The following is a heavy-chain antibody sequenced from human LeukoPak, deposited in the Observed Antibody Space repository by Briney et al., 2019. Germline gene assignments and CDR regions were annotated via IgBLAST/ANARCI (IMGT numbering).Heavy chain of an antibody. J-gene: IGHJ4*02. CDR2: IYYSGST. Sequence: SETLSLTCTVSGGSISSSSYYWGWIRQPPGKGLEWIGSIYYSGSTYYNPSLKSRVTISVDTSKNQFSLKLSSVTAADTAVYYCARPQYYYGSGSYSDWGQGTLVTVSS. CDR3: ARPQYYYGSGSYSD. D-gene: IGHD3-10*01. CDR1: GGSISSSSYY. V-gene: IGHV4-39*07.